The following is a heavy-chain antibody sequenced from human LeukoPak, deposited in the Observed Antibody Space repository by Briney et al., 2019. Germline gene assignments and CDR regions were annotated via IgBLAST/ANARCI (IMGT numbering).Heavy chain of an antibody. V-gene: IGHV4-4*07. Sequence: SETLSLTCTVSGGSISSYYWSWIRQPAGKGLEWIGRIYTSGTTNYNPSLKSRVTMSVDTSKNQFSLKLSSVTAADTAAYYCARDEYYYGSGSYYPFDYWGQGTLVTVSS. CDR1: GGSISSYY. CDR2: IYTSGTT. J-gene: IGHJ4*02. CDR3: ARDEYYYGSGSYYPFDY. D-gene: IGHD3-10*01.